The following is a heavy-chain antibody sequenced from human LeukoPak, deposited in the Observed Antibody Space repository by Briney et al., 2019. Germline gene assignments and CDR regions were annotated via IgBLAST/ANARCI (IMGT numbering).Heavy chain of an antibody. CDR1: GGSISSYY. V-gene: IGHV4-59*08. Sequence: PSETLSLTCTVSGGSISSYYWSWIRQPPGKGLEWIGYIYYSGSTNYNPSLKSRVTISVDTSKNQFSLKLSSVTAADTAVYYCARQGGYHQQFDYWHQGTLVPVSS. CDR3: ARQGGYHQQFDY. D-gene: IGHD5-12*01. J-gene: IGHJ4*02. CDR2: IYYSGST.